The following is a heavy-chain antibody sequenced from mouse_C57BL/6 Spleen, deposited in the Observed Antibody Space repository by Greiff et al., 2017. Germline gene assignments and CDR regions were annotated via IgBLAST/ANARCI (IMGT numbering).Heavy chain of an antibody. CDR2: ISSGGDYI. V-gene: IGHV5-9-1*02. D-gene: IGHD3-1*01. J-gene: IGHJ2*01. CDR1: GFTFSSYA. Sequence: EVKLQESGEGLVKPGGSLKLSCAASGFTFSSYAMSWVRQTPEKRLEWVAYISSGGDYIYYADTVKGRFTISRDNARNTLYLQMSSLKSEDTAMYYCTREGASYFDYWGQGTTLTVSS. CDR3: TREGASYFDY.